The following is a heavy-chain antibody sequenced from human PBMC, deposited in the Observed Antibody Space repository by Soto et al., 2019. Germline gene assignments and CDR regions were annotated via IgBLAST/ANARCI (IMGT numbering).Heavy chain of an antibody. D-gene: IGHD5-12*01. J-gene: IGHJ4*02. CDR1: GFTFSSYA. CDR2: ISGSGGST. V-gene: IGHV3-23*01. CDR3: ARGPRSGYSGYDIGGYFDY. Sequence: GGSLRLSCAASGFTFSSYAMSWVRQAPGKGLECVSAISGSGGSTYYADSVKGRFTISRDNSKNTLYLQMGSLRAEDMAVYYCARGPRSGYSGYDIGGYFDYWGQGTLVTVSS.